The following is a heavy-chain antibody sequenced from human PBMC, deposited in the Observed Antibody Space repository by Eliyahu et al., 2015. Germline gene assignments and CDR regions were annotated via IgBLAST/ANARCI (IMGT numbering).Heavy chain of an antibody. CDR2: MNPNSGNT. CDR3: TRGRYCSGDDCPFYYNYGLGV. D-gene: IGHD2-15*01. CDR1: GYIFANYD. J-gene: IGHJ6*02. Sequence: QVQLVQSGAEVKKPGASVKVSCKASGYIFANYDINWVRQATGQGLEWMAWMNPNSGNTGYAQNFQGRVTMTTNTSITTVYMELSSLKSEDTAVYYCTRGRYCSGDDCPFYYNYGLGVWGQGTTVTVSS. V-gene: IGHV1-8*01.